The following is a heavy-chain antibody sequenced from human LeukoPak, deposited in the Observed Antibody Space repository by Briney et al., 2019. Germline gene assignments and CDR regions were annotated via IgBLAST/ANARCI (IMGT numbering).Heavy chain of an antibody. J-gene: IGHJ6*04. CDR1: GGSFSGYY. Sequence: SETLSLTCAVYGGSFSGYYWSWIRQPPGKGLEWIGEINHSGSTNYNPSLKSRVTISVHPSKNQFSLKLSSVTAADTAVYYCARGGITYCSGGSCSYRYYYYGMDVWGKGTTVTVSS. D-gene: IGHD2-15*01. CDR3: ARGGITYCSGGSCSYRYYYYGMDV. V-gene: IGHV4-34*01. CDR2: INHSGST.